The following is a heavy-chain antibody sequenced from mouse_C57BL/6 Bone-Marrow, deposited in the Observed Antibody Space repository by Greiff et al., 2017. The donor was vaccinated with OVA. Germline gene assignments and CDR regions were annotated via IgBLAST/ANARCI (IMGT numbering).Heavy chain of an antibody. CDR3: TTTVVHYAMDY. D-gene: IGHD1-1*01. V-gene: IGHV1-15*01. CDR1: GYTFTDYE. Sequence: QVQLKQSGAELVRPGASVTLSCKASGYTFTDYEMHWVKQTPVHGLEWIGAIDPETGGTAYNQKFKGKAILTADKSSSTAYMELRSLTSEDSAVYYCTTTVVHYAMDYWGQGTSVTVSS. J-gene: IGHJ4*01. CDR2: IDPETGGT.